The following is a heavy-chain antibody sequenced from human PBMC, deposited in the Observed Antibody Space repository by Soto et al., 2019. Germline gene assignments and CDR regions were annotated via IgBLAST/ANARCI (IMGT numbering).Heavy chain of an antibody. Sequence: SETLSLTCTVSGGSVSSGSYYWSWIRQPPGKGLEWIGYIYYSGSTNYNPSLKSRVTISVDTSKNQFSLKLSSVTAADTAVYYCAGDYYDSSGYSFSPYYFDYWGQGTLVTVSS. D-gene: IGHD3-22*01. J-gene: IGHJ4*02. CDR2: IYYSGST. V-gene: IGHV4-61*01. CDR1: GGSVSSGSYY. CDR3: AGDYYDSSGYSFSPYYFDY.